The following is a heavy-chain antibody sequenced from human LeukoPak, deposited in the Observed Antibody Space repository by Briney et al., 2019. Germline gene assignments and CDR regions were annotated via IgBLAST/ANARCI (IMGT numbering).Heavy chain of an antibody. Sequence: ASVKVSCKASGYTFTGYYMHWVRQAPGQGLEWMGWINPNSGGTNYAQKFQGRVTMTRDTSISTAYMELSRLRSDDTAVYYCARDSRWGQWLFTRGYFDYWGQGTLVTVSS. CDR1: GYTFTGYY. J-gene: IGHJ4*02. CDR2: INPNSGGT. CDR3: ARDSRWGQWLFTRGYFDY. D-gene: IGHD6-19*01. V-gene: IGHV1-2*02.